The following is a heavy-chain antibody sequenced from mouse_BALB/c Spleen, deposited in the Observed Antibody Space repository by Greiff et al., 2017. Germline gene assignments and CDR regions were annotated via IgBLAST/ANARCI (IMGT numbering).Heavy chain of an antibody. CDR3: ARGVWGFAY. V-gene: IGHV1S135*01. CDR1: GYSFTGYN. Sequence: VQLQQSGPELEKPGASVKISCKASGYSFTGYNMNWVKQSNGKSLEWIGNIDPYNGGTSYNQKFKGKATLTVDKSSSTAYMHLNSLTSEDSAVYYCARGVWGFAYWGQGTLVTVSA. J-gene: IGHJ3*01. CDR2: IDPYNGGT. D-gene: IGHD2-10*02.